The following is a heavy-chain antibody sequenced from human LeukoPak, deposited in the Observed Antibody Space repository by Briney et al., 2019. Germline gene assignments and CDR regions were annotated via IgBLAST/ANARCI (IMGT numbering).Heavy chain of an antibody. D-gene: IGHD1-26*01. J-gene: IGHJ6*02. CDR1: GFTFGDYA. CDR3: SVGATLGGV. CDR2: IRSKAYGGTT. Sequence: GRSLRLSCTASGFTFGDYAMSWVRQAPGKGLEWVGFIRSKAYGGTTEYAASVKGRFTISRDDSKSIAYLQMNSLKTEDTAVYYCSVGATLGGVWGQGTTVTVSS. V-gene: IGHV3-49*04.